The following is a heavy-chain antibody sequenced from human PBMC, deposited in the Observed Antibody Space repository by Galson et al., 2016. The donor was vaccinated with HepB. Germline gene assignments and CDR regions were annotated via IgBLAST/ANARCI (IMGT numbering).Heavy chain of an antibody. V-gene: IGHV3-23*01. D-gene: IGHD3-3*01. Sequence: SLRLSCAASGFTFSSYAMSWVRQAPGKGLEWISTVRGSGDSKYYEDSVKGRFTISRDNSKNTLSLQMNSLRTEDTAVYYCAKTSYDYAFWSGYSDYWGQGILVTVSS. CDR3: AKTSYDYAFWSGYSDY. CDR2: VRGSGDSK. J-gene: IGHJ4*02. CDR1: GFTFSSYA.